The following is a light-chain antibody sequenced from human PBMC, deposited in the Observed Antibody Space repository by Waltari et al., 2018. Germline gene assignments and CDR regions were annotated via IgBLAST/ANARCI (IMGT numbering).Light chain of an antibody. CDR3: QHRSNWPRT. Sequence: EIVLTQSPATLSLSPGDRATLSCRASLSVSSYLAWYQQKPGQTPRLLIYDASNRATGIPARFSGSGSGTDFTLTISSLEPEDFAVYYCQHRSNWPRTFGQGTRLEI. CDR1: LSVSSY. V-gene: IGKV3-11*01. CDR2: DAS. J-gene: IGKJ5*01.